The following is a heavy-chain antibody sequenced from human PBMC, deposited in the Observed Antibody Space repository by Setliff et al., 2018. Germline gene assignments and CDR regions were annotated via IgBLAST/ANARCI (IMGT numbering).Heavy chain of an antibody. Sequence: SETLSLTCAAYGGTFSDYYWTWIRQTPGKGLEWVGEINHRGSTNYNPSLKSRVTISVDTSRDQFSLKLISMTAADTAVYYCARGIGGYCSSMSCSNESWPWGQGTLVTVSS. J-gene: IGHJ5*02. CDR1: GGTFSDYY. CDR2: INHRGST. D-gene: IGHD2-2*01. CDR3: ARGIGGYCSSMSCSNESWP. V-gene: IGHV4-34*01.